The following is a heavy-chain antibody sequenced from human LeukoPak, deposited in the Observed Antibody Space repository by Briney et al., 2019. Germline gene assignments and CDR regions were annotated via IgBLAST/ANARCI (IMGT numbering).Heavy chain of an antibody. Sequence: ASVKVSCKASGYTFTGYYMHWVRQAPGQGLEWMGWINPNSGGTNYAQKFQGRVTMTRDTSISTAYMELSRLRSDDTAVYYCARDYLAAAAGMYWGQGTLVTVSS. CDR1: GYTFTGYY. J-gene: IGHJ4*02. CDR3: ARDYLAAAAGMY. V-gene: IGHV1-2*02. CDR2: INPNSGGT. D-gene: IGHD6-13*01.